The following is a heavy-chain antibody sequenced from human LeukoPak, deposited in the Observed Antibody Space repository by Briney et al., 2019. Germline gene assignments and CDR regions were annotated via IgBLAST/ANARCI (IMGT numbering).Heavy chain of an antibody. V-gene: IGHV3-11*01. CDR2: ISTSGSTI. CDR3: ARAQRAYDSSGYYYYFDY. Sequence: GGSPRISCAASGFTFSDYYMSWIRQAPGEGLEGVSYISTSGSTIYYADSVKGRFTISRDNAKNSLYLQMNSLRAEDTAVYYCARAQRAYDSSGYYYYFDYWGQGTLVTVSS. J-gene: IGHJ4*02. CDR1: GFTFSDYY. D-gene: IGHD3-22*01.